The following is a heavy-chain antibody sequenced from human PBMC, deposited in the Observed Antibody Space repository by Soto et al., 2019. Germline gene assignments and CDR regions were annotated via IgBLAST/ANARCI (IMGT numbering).Heavy chain of an antibody. CDR1: GFTFTSYV. Sequence: EVQLLESGGGLVQRGGSQRLSCAASGFTFTSYVMSWVRQAPGKGLEWVAGISGGGSTAFYADSVKGRFTISRDNAKNTVVMQMDRLRAEDTAIDYCAKDSNKYSSSLRGRYFYYWGQGTLVTVSS. D-gene: IGHD3-22*01. J-gene: IGHJ4*02. V-gene: IGHV3-23*01. CDR3: AKDSNKYSSSLRGRYFYY. CDR2: ISGGGSTA.